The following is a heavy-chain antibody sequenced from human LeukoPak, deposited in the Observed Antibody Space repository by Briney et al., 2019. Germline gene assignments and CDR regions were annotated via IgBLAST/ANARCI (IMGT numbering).Heavy chain of an antibody. CDR1: GGSISTYY. D-gene: IGHD1-26*01. J-gene: IGHJ3*01. V-gene: IGHV4-59*01. CDR2: IDYSGST. Sequence: SETLSLTCTVSGGSISTYYWSWIRQPPRTGLELIGYIDYSGSTNYNPSLKSRVTISLDTSKNQFSVKLSSLTTADTAVYYCARGRRSSGRHDAFDVWGQGTMVTVSS. CDR3: ARGRRSSGRHDAFDV.